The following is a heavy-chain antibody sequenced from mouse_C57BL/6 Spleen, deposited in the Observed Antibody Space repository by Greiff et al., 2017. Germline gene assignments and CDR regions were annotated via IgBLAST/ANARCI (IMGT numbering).Heavy chain of an antibody. J-gene: IGHJ4*01. CDR1: GYTFTGYW. D-gene: IGHD3-1*01. CDR3: ARSGYDYYAMDY. V-gene: IGHV1-64*01. CDR2: IHPNSGST. Sequence: QVQLQQPGAELVKPGASVKLSCKASGYTFTGYWMHWVKQRPGQGLEWIGMIHPNSGSTNYNEKFKSKATLTVDKSSSTAYMQLSSLTSEDSAVYYCARSGYDYYAMDYWGQGTSVTVSS.